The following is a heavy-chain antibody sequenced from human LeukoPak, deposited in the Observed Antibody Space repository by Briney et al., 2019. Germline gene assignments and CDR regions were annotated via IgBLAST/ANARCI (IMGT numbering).Heavy chain of an antibody. V-gene: IGHV1-18*04. J-gene: IGHJ6*03. CDR2: ISSHYGNT. CDR1: GYIFTSYF. D-gene: IGHD3-10*01. Sequence: GASVKVSCKASGYIFTSYFMHWVRQAPGQGLEWMGWISSHYGNTNYAQKLQGRVTMTTDTSTSTAYMELRSLRSDDTAVYYCARGGLLWFGEPMDVWGKGTMVTISS. CDR3: ARGGLLWFGEPMDV.